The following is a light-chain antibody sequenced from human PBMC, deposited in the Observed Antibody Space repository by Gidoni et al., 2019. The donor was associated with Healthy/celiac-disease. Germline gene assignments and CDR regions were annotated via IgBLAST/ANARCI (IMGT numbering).Light chain of an antibody. J-gene: IGLJ1*01. CDR3: SSYAGNENFV. CDR1: SRDVGGCHS. Sequence: QSALTQPPAASGSPGQSVTVSCTGTSRDVGGCHSVSWFQQHPGTAPKLLISEINKRSSGVPDRFSGSKSGNTASLTVSGLQADDEAHYFCSSYAGNENFVFGTGTKITV. V-gene: IGLV2-8*01. CDR2: EIN.